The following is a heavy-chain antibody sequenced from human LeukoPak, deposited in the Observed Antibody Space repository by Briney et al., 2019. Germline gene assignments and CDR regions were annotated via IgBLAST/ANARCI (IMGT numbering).Heavy chain of an antibody. V-gene: IGHV4-59*12. Sequence: SETLSLTCTVSGDSISSSFWSWIRQPPGKGLEWIGYISYNGGADYNPSLKSRVTISADTSKNQFSLKLSSVTAADTAEYYCMSSGGIGTAGTYWGQGTLVTVSS. CDR3: MSSGGIGTAGTY. J-gene: IGHJ4*02. D-gene: IGHD6-13*01. CDR2: ISYNGGA. CDR1: GDSISSSF.